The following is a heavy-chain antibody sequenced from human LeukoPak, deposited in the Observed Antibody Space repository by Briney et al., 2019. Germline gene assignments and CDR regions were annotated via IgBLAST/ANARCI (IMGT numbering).Heavy chain of an antibody. CDR2: IKQDGSEK. J-gene: IGHJ4*02. Sequence: GGSLRLSCAASGFTFSSYWMSWVRQAPGKGLEWVANIKQDGSEKYYVDSVKGRFTISRDNAKNSLYLQMNSLRAEDTAVYYCVRLRFLEWSYYFDYWGQGTLVTVSS. CDR3: VRLRFLEWSYYFDY. D-gene: IGHD3-3*01. CDR1: GFTFSSYW. V-gene: IGHV3-7*01.